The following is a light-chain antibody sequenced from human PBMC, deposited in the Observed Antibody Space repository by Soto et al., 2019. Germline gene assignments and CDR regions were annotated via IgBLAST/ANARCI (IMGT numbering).Light chain of an antibody. CDR1: QSVSSSF. J-gene: IGKJ5*01. Sequence: EIVLTQSPGTLSLSPGERATLSCRASQSVSSSFLAWYLQKPGQAPRLLIYGASSRATGIPDRFSGSGSGTDFTLTISRLETEDFAVYFCQQYDISPITFGQGTRLGIK. CDR3: QQYDISPIT. V-gene: IGKV3-20*01. CDR2: GAS.